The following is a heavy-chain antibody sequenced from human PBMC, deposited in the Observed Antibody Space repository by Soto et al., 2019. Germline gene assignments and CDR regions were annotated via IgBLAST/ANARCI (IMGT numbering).Heavy chain of an antibody. CDR1: GFTFSSYS. V-gene: IGHV3-21*01. J-gene: IGHJ4*02. D-gene: IGHD5-18*01. CDR3: ARDQGYSYGNVGDNY. CDR2: ISSSSSYI. Sequence: GGSLRLSCAASGFTFSSYSMNWVHQAPGKGLEWVSSISSSSSYIYYADSVKGRFTISRDNAKNSLYLQMNSLRAEDTAVYYCARDQGYSYGNVGDNYWGQGTLVTVSS.